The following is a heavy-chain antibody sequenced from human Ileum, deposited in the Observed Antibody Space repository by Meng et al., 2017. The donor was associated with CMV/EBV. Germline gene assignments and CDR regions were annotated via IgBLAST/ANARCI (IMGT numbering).Heavy chain of an antibody. CDR2: INHSGST. CDR1: GGSFSGYD. V-gene: IGHV4-34*01. CDR3: ARGRRDGYNNPPLDY. J-gene: IGHJ4*02. D-gene: IGHD5-24*01. Sequence: QVQLKPGAAGLLKLSETLSLTCAVYGGSFSGYDWSWIRQPPGKGLEWIGEINHSGSTNYNPSLKSRVTISVDTSKNQFSLKLSSVTAADTAVYYCARGRRDGYNNPPLDYWGQGTLVTVSS.